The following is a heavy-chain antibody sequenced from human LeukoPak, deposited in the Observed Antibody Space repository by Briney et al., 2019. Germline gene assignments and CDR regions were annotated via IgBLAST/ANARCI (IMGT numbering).Heavy chain of an antibody. V-gene: IGHV1-2*02. D-gene: IGHD2-2*01. Sequence: ASVKVSCKTSVYTFSAYYMHWVRQAPGEGLEWLGLISPNTGVTNYAQKFQGRVTMTRDTSINTAYMELSRLTSDDTAIYYCARVDGYCSSTSCYQGGDYWGQGTLVTVSS. CDR2: ISPNTGVT. J-gene: IGHJ4*02. CDR1: VYTFSAYY. CDR3: ARVDGYCSSTSCYQGGDY.